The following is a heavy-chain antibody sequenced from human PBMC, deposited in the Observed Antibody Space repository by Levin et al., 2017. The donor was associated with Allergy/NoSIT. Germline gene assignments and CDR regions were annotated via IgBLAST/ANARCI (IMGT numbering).Heavy chain of an antibody. CDR2: IYNSGST. CDR1: GGSISSYY. D-gene: IGHD5-24*01. CDR3: ARGIDGYIAY. Sequence: PSETLSLTCTVSGGSISSYYWSWIRQPPGKGLEWIGYIYNSGSTNYNPTLKSRVTISVDTSKNQFSLKLSSVTAADTAVYYCARGIDGYIAYWGQGTLVTVSS. V-gene: IGHV4-59*01. J-gene: IGHJ4*02.